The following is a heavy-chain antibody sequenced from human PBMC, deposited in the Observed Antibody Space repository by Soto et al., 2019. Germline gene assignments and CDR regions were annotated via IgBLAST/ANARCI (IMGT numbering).Heavy chain of an antibody. Sequence: PSETLSLTCTVSGDSISGGGFSWTWIRQPPGKGLEWIGYIYHTGNTSYNPSLESRVSMSVDTSKSQFSLQLTSVTVADTAAYYSARHATIAAWFDTWGQGTLVTVSS. CDR3: ARHATIAAWFDT. CDR1: GDSISGGGFS. J-gene: IGHJ5*02. D-gene: IGHD2-21*01. V-gene: IGHV4-30-2*01. CDR2: IYHTGNT.